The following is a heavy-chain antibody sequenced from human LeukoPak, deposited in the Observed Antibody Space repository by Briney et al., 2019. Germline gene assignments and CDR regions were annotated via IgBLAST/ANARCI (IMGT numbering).Heavy chain of an antibody. V-gene: IGHV4-34*01. CDR2: INHSGST. CDR3: ARGVVTRAYYYYGMDV. Sequence: PSETLSLTCAVYGGSFSGYYWSWIRQPPGKGLEWIGEINHSGSTNYNPSLKSRVTISVDTSKNQFSLKLSSVTAADTAVYYCARGVVTRAYYYYGMDVWGQGTTVTVSS. D-gene: IGHD4-23*01. J-gene: IGHJ6*02. CDR1: GGSFSGYY.